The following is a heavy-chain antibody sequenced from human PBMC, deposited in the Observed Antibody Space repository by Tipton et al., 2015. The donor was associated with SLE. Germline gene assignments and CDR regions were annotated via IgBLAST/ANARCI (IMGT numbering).Heavy chain of an antibody. CDR1: GYSISSGYY. J-gene: IGHJ4*02. CDR3: ATCSGGSCYYFDY. V-gene: IGHV4-38-2*01. CDR2: IYHSGST. Sequence: TLSLTCAVSGYSISSGYYWGWIRQPPGKGLEWIGSIYHSGSTYYNPPLKSRVTISVDTSKNQFSLKLSSVTAADTAVYYCATCSGGSCYYFDYWGQGTLVTVSS. D-gene: IGHD2-15*01.